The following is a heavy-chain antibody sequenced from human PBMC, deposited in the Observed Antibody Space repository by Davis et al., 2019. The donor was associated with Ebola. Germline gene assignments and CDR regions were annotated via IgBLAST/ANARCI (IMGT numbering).Heavy chain of an antibody. V-gene: IGHV3-23*01. J-gene: IGHJ4*02. CDR2: ISGSDAGT. Sequence: GGSLRLSCAASGFAFNTYAMTWVRPPPGKGLNWVSTISGSDAGTYYADSVKGRFTISRDNSKNMLYLQMNSLRAEDTAVYYCAKDPGRSPQSPLDYWGQGTLVTVSS. CDR3: AKDPGRSPQSPLDY. CDR1: GFAFNTYA.